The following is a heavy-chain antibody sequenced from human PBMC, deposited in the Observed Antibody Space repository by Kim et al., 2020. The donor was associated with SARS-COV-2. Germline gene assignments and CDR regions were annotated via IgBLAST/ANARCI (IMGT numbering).Heavy chain of an antibody. D-gene: IGHD1-1*01. Sequence: GGSLRLSCAASGFTFSSYAMHWVRQAPGKGLEWVAVISYDGNNKYYADSVKGRFTISRDNSKNTLYLQMNRLRAEDTAVYYCAKGTDAHGAFDIWGQGT. CDR3: AKGTDAHGAFDI. V-gene: IGHV3-30*18. J-gene: IGHJ3*02. CDR2: ISYDGNNK. CDR1: GFTFSSYA.